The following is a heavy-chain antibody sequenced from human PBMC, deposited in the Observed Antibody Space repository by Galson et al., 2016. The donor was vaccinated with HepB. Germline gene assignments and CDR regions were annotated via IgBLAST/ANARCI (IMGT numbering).Heavy chain of an antibody. V-gene: IGHV1-69*13. Sequence: SVKVSCKASGGIISSYGITWVRQAPGQGLEWMGGNTPFFGTTNYAQTFQGRLTITADDSTNIAYMELSSLTSEDTAVYFCGLGVVSATPQFPGYYYTMDVWGQGTTVTVSS. J-gene: IGHJ6*02. CDR2: NTPFFGTT. CDR3: GLGVVSATPQFPGYYYTMDV. CDR1: GGIISSYG. D-gene: IGHD2-15*01.